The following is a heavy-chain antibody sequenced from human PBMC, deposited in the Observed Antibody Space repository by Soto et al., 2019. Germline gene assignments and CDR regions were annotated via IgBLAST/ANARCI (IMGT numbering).Heavy chain of an antibody. V-gene: IGHV3-53*04. J-gene: IGHJ5*02. CDR1: GFTVSSNY. CDR2: IYSGGST. CDR3: AGVLVSWFDP. D-gene: IGHD3-3*01. Sequence: EVPLVESGGGLVQPGGSLRLSFAASGFTVSSNYMSWVRQAPGKGLEWVSVIYSGGSTYYADSVKGRFTISRHNSKNTLYLQMNSLRAEDTAVYYCAGVLVSWFDPWGQGTLVTVSS.